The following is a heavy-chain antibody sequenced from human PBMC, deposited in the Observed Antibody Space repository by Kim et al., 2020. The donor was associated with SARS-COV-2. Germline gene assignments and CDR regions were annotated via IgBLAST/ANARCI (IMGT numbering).Heavy chain of an antibody. D-gene: IGHD4-4*01. CDR2: IYSGGST. CDR3: ARGDYSERYYYYGMDV. Sequence: GGSLRLSCAASGFTVSSNYMSWVRQAPGKGLEWVSVIYSGGSTYYADSVKGRFTISRDNSKNTLYLQMNSLRAEDTAVYYCARGDYSERYYYYGMDVWGQGTTVTVSS. J-gene: IGHJ6*02. V-gene: IGHV3-53*01. CDR1: GFTVSSNY.